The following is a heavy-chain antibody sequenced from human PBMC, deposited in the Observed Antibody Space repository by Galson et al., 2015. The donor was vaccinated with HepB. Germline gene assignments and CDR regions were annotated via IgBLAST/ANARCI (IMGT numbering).Heavy chain of an antibody. J-gene: IGHJ2*01. V-gene: IGHV3-30*03. Sequence: SLGLACPASGFTFSNHGIHWVRQAPGKGLEWVAVISSGGGKQYLAASVRGPVTPSRDNPKNSVHLQMNSLGAEDAAGYFCARGIIVHARDWYFDLWGRGTLVTVSS. D-gene: IGHD6-6*01. CDR1: GFTFSNHG. CDR3: ARGIIVHARDWYFDL. CDR2: ISSGGGKQ.